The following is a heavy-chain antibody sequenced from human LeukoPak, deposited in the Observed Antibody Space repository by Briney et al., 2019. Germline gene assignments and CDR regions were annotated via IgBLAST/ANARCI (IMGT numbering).Heavy chain of an antibody. D-gene: IGHD6-13*01. J-gene: IGHJ4*02. V-gene: IGHV4-59*01. CDR1: GGSISSYY. CDR3: ARSGSWPNTEFDY. CDR2: IYYSGST. Sequence: PSETLSLTCTVSGGSISSYYWSWIRQPPGKGLEWIGYIYYSGSTNYNPSLKSRVTISVDTSKNQFSLKLSSVTAADTAVYYCARSGSWPNTEFDYWGQGTLVTVSS.